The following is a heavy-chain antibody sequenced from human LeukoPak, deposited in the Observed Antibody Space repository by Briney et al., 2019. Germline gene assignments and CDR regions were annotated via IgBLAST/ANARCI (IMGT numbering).Heavy chain of an antibody. V-gene: IGHV3-23*01. CDR3: AKRRDYDSTGYYFTPYYFDY. Sequence: GGSLRLSCAASGFTFSSYAMTWVRQGPGKGLECVSSISGRGDSTYYVDSVKGRFSISRDNSKNTVFLQMNTLRAGDTAVYYCAKRRDYDSTGYYFTPYYFDYWGQGTLVTVSS. CDR1: GFTFSSYA. J-gene: IGHJ4*02. CDR2: ISGRGDST. D-gene: IGHD3-22*01.